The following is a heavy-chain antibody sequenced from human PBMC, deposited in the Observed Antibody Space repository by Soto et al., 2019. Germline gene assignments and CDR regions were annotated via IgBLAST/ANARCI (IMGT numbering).Heavy chain of an antibody. CDR1: GFTFSNAW. CDR2: IKSKTDGGTT. Sequence: GGSLRLSCAASGFTFSNAWMNWVRQAPGKGLEWVGRIKSKTDGGTTDYAAPVKGRFTISRDDSKNTLYLQMNSLKTEDTAVYYCTTDDSSELYYFDYWGQGTLVTVSS. J-gene: IGHJ4*02. CDR3: TTDDSSELYYFDY. V-gene: IGHV3-15*07. D-gene: IGHD3-22*01.